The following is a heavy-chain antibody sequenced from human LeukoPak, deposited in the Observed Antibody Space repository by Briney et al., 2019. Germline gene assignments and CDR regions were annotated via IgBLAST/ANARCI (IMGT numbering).Heavy chain of an antibody. CDR2: IYPGDSDT. J-gene: IGHJ4*02. D-gene: IGHD1-1*01. Sequence: GESLKISCKGSENSFTSYWIGWVRQMPGKVLEWMGIIYPGDSDTRYSPSFQGQLTISADQSISTAYLQWGRLKASDTAMYYCARHSVGNFDYWGQGTLVTVSS. CDR1: ENSFTSYW. CDR3: ARHSVGNFDY. V-gene: IGHV5-51*01.